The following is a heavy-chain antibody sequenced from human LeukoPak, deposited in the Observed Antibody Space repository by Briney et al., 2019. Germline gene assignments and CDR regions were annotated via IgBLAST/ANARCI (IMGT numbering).Heavy chain of an antibody. Sequence: GGSLRLSCAASGFTFSIYAIQWVRQAPGKGLEWVAVISSDGINKYYADSVKGRFTISRDNSKNTMYLQMNSLRAEDTAVYYCARDSFLNCSSGDCYHQRAYTFDYWGQGSLVTVSS. J-gene: IGHJ4*02. D-gene: IGHD2-21*02. CDR1: GFTFSIYA. V-gene: IGHV3-30-3*01. CDR3: ARDSFLNCSSGDCYHQRAYTFDY. CDR2: ISSDGINK.